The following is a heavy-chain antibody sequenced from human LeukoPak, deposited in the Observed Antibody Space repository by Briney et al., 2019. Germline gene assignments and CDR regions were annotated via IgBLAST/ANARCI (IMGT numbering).Heavy chain of an antibody. Sequence: GASVKVSCKASGYTFTGYYMHWVRQAPGQGLEWMGWINPNSGGTNYAQKFQGRVTMTRDTSISTAYMELSRLRSDDTAVYYCAYYYDSSVVYFQHWGQGTLVTVSS. V-gene: IGHV1-2*02. CDR2: INPNSGGT. J-gene: IGHJ1*01. CDR1: GYTFTGYY. CDR3: AYYYDSSVVYFQH. D-gene: IGHD3-22*01.